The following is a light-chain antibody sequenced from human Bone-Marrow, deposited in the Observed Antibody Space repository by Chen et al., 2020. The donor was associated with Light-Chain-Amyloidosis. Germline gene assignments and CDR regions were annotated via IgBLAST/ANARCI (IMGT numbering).Light chain of an antibody. J-gene: IGLJ2*01. V-gene: IGLV3-25*03. CDR3: QSADSSGTYEVI. CDR2: RDT. Sequence: SYELTQPPSVSVSPGQTARIPCSGDDLPTKYAYWYQQKPGQAPVLVIHRDTERPSGISERSSGSSSGTTATLTISGVQAEDEADYHCQSADSSGTYEVIFGGGTKLTVL. CDR1: DLPTKY.